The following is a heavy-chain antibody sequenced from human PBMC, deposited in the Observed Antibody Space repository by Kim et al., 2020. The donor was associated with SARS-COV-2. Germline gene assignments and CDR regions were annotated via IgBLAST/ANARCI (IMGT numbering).Heavy chain of an antibody. Sequence: SETLSLVCDVPGGSIGSSNYYWGWIRQSPGKGLEWIGSIYNSETIYYNPSLKSRVSISVDTSENQFFLKVTSVTAADTAVYYCSRRDPGREYVHYWGQGTLVSVSS. D-gene: IGHD2-21*01. J-gene: IGHJ1*01. CDR2: IYNSETI. CDR1: GGSIGSSNYY. V-gene: IGHV4-39*01. CDR3: SRRDPGREYVHY.